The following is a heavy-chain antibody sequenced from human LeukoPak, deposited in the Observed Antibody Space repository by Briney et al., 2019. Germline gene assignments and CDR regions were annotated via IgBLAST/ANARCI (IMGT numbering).Heavy chain of an antibody. J-gene: IGHJ6*02. V-gene: IGHV3-9*01. CDR1: GFSFENYG. D-gene: IGHD1-26*01. CDR3: AKHMRATNTYYFYGLDV. CDR2: ISWNGGST. Sequence: GGSLRLSCAATGFSFENYGMHWVRHPPGKGLEWVSGISWNGGSTDYADSVKGRFTISRDNAKNSLYLQLSSLRPEDTALYYCAKHMRATNTYYFYGLDVWGQGTTVTVSS.